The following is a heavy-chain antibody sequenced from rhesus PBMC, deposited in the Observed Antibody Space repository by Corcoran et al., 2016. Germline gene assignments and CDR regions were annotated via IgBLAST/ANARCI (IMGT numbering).Heavy chain of an antibody. CDR3: ARGGLSSVYYYLDL. V-gene: IGHV3-116*02. J-gene: IGHJ2*01. CDR2: IRNKANGGTA. Sequence: EGRLVESGGGWVQPGGPLRLSWPAPGFTLGVSTITWVRQAPGKGPEWLGFIRNKANGGTAEYAASVKDRFTFSRDDSKSIASLEMNSLKTEDTAVYYCARGGLSSVYYYLDLWGPGTPITISS. D-gene: IGHD3S6*01. CDR1: GFTLGVST.